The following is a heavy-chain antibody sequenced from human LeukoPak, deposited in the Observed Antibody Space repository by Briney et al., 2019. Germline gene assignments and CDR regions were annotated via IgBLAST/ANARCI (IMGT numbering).Heavy chain of an antibody. V-gene: IGHV3-30*03. J-gene: IGHJ4*02. CDR3: AGGGCSSTNCPFDY. D-gene: IGHD2-2*01. Sequence: PGGSLRLSCAASEFTFSSCVMHWVRQAPGKGLEWVAVMSYDGKNKYCADSVKGRFTISRDNSKNTLYLQMNSLRAEDTAVYYCAGGGCSSTNCPFDYWGQGTLVTVSS. CDR1: EFTFSSCV. CDR2: MSYDGKNK.